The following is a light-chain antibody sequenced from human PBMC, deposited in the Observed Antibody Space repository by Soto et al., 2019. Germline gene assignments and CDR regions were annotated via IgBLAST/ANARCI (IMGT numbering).Light chain of an antibody. Sequence: EIVLTQSPGILSLSPGERATLSCRASQSVYIYLAWYQQKPGQAPRLLIYDTSNRATGIPARFSGSGSGTDFTLTISSLEPEDFAVYYCQYRSTYITFGQGTRLEIK. CDR2: DTS. J-gene: IGKJ5*01. CDR1: QSVYIY. CDR3: QYRSTYIT. V-gene: IGKV3-11*01.